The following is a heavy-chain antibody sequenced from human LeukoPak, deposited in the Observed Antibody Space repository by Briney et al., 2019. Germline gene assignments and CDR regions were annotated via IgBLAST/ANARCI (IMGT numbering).Heavy chain of an antibody. D-gene: IGHD6-19*01. J-gene: IGHJ4*02. CDR2: ISYDGSNK. CDR1: GFTFSSYG. Sequence: PGGSLRLSCAASGFTFSSYGMHWVRQAPGKGLEWVAVISYDGSNKYYADSVKGRFTISRDNSKNTLYLQINSLRAEDTAVYYCAGLSSGWYGFDYWGQGTLVTVSS. V-gene: IGHV3-30*03. CDR3: AGLSSGWYGFDY.